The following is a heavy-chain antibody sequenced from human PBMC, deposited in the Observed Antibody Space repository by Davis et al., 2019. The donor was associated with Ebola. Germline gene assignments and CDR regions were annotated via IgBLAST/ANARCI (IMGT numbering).Heavy chain of an antibody. CDR3: TTPGGQDSGYDVFDI. CDR1: GYTSTGYH. D-gene: IGHD5-12*01. J-gene: IGHJ3*02. Sequence: ASVKVSCKASGYTSTGYHMHWVRQAPGQGLEWMGRINPNSGGTNYAQKFQGRVTVTRDTSTTTVYMDLSSLRSEDTALYYCTTPGGQDSGYDVFDIWGQGTMVTVSS. CDR2: INPNSGGT. V-gene: IGHV1-2*06.